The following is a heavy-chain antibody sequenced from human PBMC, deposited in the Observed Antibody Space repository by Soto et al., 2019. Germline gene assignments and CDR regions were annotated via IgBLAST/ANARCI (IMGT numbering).Heavy chain of an antibody. D-gene: IGHD1-26*01. V-gene: IGHV3-30-3*01. CDR3: ARDDEGGSDCDLGY. Sequence: GSLXLSCAVPGFTLSSHAMHWVRQAPGKGLEWVALILSDGSNKYYADSVKGRFTTSRDNSKNTMYLQMNSLSVEDTAVYYCARDDEGGSDCDLGYWGQGALVTVSS. J-gene: IGHJ4*02. CDR2: ILSDGSNK. CDR1: GFTLSSHA.